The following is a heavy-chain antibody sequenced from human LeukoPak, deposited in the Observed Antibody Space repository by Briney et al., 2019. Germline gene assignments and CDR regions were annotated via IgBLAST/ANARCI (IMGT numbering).Heavy chain of an antibody. J-gene: IGHJ4*02. CDR1: GYSISSGYY. CDR3: ARAVRGVILGYYFDY. CDR2: IYHSGST. Sequence: SETLSLTCAVSGYSISSGYYWGWIRQPPGKGLEWIGSIYHSGSTYYNPSLKSRVTISVDTSENQFSLKLSSVTAADTAVYYCARAVRGVILGYYFDYWGQGTLVTVSS. V-gene: IGHV4-38-2*01. D-gene: IGHD3-10*01.